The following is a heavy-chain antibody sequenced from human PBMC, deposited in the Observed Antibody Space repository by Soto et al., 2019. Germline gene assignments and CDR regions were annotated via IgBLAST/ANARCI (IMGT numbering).Heavy chain of an antibody. J-gene: IGHJ5*02. D-gene: IGHD3-22*01. CDR1: GGSISSYY. CDR2: SYYSGGT. Sequence: QVQLQESGPGLVKPSETLSLTCTVSGGSISSYYWSWIRQPPGKGLEWIGYSYYSGGTNDNPSLRGRVAMSVGTSKNQSTLQLSSVTDEDTAVYYCARAKVVVAIGGWFDPWGQGTLVSVSS. CDR3: ARAKVVVAIGGWFDP. V-gene: IGHV4-59*01.